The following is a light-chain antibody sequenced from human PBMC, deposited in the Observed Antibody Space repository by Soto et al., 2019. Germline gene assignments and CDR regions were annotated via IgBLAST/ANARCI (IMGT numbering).Light chain of an antibody. CDR3: AAGDDTLQRYV. V-gene: IGLV1-44*01. J-gene: IGLJ1*01. Sequence: QLVLTQPPSASETPGQKVSISCSGSNSNIASNTVNWYQHLPGTAPKLLIYYNNQRPSGVPDRFSGSKSGTSASLAISGLQSEDESDYDCAAGDDTLQRYVFGTGTKLTVL. CDR1: NSNIASNT. CDR2: YNN.